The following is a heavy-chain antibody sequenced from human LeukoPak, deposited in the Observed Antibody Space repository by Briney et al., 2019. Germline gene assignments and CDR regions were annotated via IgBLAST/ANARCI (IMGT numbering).Heavy chain of an antibody. CDR1: GYTFTGYY. CDR2: INPNSGGT. Sequence: ASVKVSCKASGYTFTGYYMHWVRQAPGRGLEWMGWINPNSGGTNYAQKFQGRVTMTRDTSISTAYMELSRLRSDDTAVYYCARGVYYGSGSYPNWFDPWGQGTLVTVSS. D-gene: IGHD3-10*01. CDR3: ARGVYYGSGSYPNWFDP. V-gene: IGHV1-2*02. J-gene: IGHJ5*02.